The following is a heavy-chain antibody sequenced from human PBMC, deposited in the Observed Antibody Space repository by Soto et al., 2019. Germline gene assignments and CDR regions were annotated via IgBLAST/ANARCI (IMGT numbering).Heavy chain of an antibody. CDR3: ARIIVVVTATWFDP. CDR2: IYYSGST. D-gene: IGHD2-21*02. V-gene: IGHV4-31*03. CDR1: GGSISSGGYY. Sequence: SETLSLSCTVSGGSISSGGYYWSWIRQHPGKGLEWIGYIYYSGSTYYNPSLKSRVTISVDTSKNQFSLKLSSATAADTAVYYCARIIVVVTATWFDPWGQGTLVTVSS. J-gene: IGHJ5*02.